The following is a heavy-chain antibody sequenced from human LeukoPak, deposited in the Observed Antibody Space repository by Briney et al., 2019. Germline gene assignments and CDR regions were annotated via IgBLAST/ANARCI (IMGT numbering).Heavy chain of an antibody. V-gene: IGHV5-51*01. D-gene: IGHD5-18*01. Sequence: GESLKISCKASGYSFTSYWIGWVRQVPGEGLEWMGIIDPSDSETRYTPSFQGQVTISADKSLTTAYLQWNSLKASDTAMYYCARQTAMGRSGDYWGQGTLVTVSS. J-gene: IGHJ4*02. CDR2: IDPSDSET. CDR3: ARQTAMGRSGDY. CDR1: GYSFTSYW.